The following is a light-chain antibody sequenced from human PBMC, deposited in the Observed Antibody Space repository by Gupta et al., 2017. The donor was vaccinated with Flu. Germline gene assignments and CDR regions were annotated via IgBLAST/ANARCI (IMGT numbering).Light chain of an antibody. CDR3: QQAENFPLI. CDR2: AAK. J-gene: IGKJ4*01. Sequence: PSYRSAAVGDRVTSTCRASQDVRYWLAWYQQKPGKAPKLLIYAAKTWQSGVPSRFSGSGSGTDFTLTISSLQPEDFAAYYCQQAENFPLIFGGGTKVDIK. CDR1: QDVRYW. V-gene: IGKV1D-12*01.